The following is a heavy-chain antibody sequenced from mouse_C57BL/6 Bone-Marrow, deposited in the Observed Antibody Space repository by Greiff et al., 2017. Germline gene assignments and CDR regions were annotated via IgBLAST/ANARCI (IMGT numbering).Heavy chain of an antibody. CDR1: GFSLSTFGMG. CDR2: IWWDDEK. CDR3: ARIGYYGSFYYFDY. V-gene: IGHV8-8*01. J-gene: IGHJ2*01. Sequence: QVTLKECGPGILQPSQTLSLTCSFSGFSLSTFGMGVGWIRQPSGKGLEWLAHIWWDDEKYYNPALKSRLTISKDTSKNQVFLKIANVDTADTATYYCARIGYYGSFYYFDYWGQGTTLTVSS. D-gene: IGHD1-1*01.